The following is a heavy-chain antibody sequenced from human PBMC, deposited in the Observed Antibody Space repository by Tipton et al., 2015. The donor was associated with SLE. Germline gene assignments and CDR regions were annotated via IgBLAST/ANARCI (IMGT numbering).Heavy chain of an antibody. V-gene: IGHV4-59*01. J-gene: IGHJ3*02. CDR2: IYYSGST. Sequence: TLSLTCAVYGGSFSGYYWSWIRQPPGKGLEWIGYIYYSGSTNYNPSLKSRVTISVDTSKNQFSLKLSSVTAADTAVYYCARRTSGAFDIWGQGTMVTVSS. CDR3: ARRTSGAFDI. D-gene: IGHD1-7*01. CDR1: GGSFSGYY.